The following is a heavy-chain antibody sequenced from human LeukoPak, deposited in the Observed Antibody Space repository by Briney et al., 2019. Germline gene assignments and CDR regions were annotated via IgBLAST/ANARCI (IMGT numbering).Heavy chain of an antibody. Sequence: PGGSLRLSCAASGFPFSTYWMSWVRQAPGKGLEWVANINQDGTEKYYVDSVKGRFTISRDYAKNSLYLQMNSLRAEDTAVYYCARGTGIVGATVWGQGTLVTVSS. J-gene: IGHJ1*01. CDR1: GFPFSTYW. V-gene: IGHV3-7*01. CDR2: INQDGTEK. CDR3: ARGTGIVGATV. D-gene: IGHD1-26*01.